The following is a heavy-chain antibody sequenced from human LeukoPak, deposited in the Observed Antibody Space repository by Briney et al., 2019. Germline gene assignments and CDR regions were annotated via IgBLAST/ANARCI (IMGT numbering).Heavy chain of an antibody. J-gene: IGHJ1*01. CDR1: GYPFTSFG. CDR3: ARARRVQVIPVAESAEYFEH. Sequence: ASVKVSCKTSGYPFTSFGVSWVRQAPGQGLEWMGWISPYNGNTNFAQRFLGRLTLTTDTSTSTVYMELRSLRSDDTAVYFCARARRVQVIPVAESAEYFEHWGQGTLVTVSS. D-gene: IGHD2-2*01. CDR2: ISPYNGNT. V-gene: IGHV1-18*01.